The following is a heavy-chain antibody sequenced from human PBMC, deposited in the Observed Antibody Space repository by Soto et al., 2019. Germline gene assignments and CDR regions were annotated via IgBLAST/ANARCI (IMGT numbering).Heavy chain of an antibody. J-gene: IGHJ5*02. V-gene: IGHV4-61*01. CDR2: IYYSGST. CDR1: GGSVSSGSYY. CDR3: ARGPPSGYDFWSGYLDWFDP. D-gene: IGHD3-3*01. Sequence: SETLSLTCTVSGGSVSSGSYYWSWIRQPPGKGLEWIGYIYYSGSTSYNPSLKSRVTISVDTSKNQFSLKLSSVTAADTAVYYCARGPPSGYDFWSGYLDWFDPWGQGTLVTVSS.